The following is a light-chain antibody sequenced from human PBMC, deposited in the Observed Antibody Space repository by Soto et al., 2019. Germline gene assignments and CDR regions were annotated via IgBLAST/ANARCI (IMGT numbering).Light chain of an antibody. CDR2: GAS. V-gene: IGKV3-15*01. J-gene: IGKJ3*01. CDR1: QSVSSN. CDR3: QQYNNWPLT. Sequence: EIVMTQSPATLSGSPGERATLSCRASQSVSSNLAWYQQKPGQAPRLLIYGASTRATGIPARFSGSGSGTEFTLTISSLQSEDFAVYYCQQYNNWPLTFGPWTKVDIK.